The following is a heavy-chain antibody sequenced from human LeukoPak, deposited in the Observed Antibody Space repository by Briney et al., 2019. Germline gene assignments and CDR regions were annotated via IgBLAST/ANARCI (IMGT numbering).Heavy chain of an antibody. J-gene: IGHJ6*02. CDR3: AREPRNIVEEPLDYYGMDV. V-gene: IGHV1-18*01. CDR2: ISGYNGNT. D-gene: IGHD2-2*01. Sequence: ASVKVSCKASGYFLSNYGISWVRQAPGQGLEWMGWISGYNGNTNYAQKFQGRVSMTTDTSTNTAYMEVRSLRSDDTAVYYCAREPRNIVEEPLDYYGMDVWGQGTTVTVSS. CDR1: GYFLSNYG.